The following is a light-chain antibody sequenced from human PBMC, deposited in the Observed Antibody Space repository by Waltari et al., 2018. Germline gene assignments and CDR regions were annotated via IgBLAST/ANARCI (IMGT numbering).Light chain of an antibody. CDR3: QQYETSPPT. V-gene: IGKV3-20*01. CDR1: QSIDTSY. J-gene: IGKJ1*01. CDR2: GAS. Sequence: EIVLTQSPGTLYFSPGERAPVPCRASQSIDTSYIAWYRQKVGQAPTLLIFGASERAAGIPDRFRGSGSGTDFTLTIYRVEPEDFAVFYCQQYETSPPTFGQGTK.